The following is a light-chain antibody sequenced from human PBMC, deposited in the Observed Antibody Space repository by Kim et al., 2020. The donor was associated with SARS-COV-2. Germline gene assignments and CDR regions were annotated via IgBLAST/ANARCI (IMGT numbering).Light chain of an antibody. CDR3: QQYNNWPLT. V-gene: IGKV3-15*01. J-gene: IGKJ4*01. Sequence: VSPGERATRSCRASQSVSSNLAWYQQKPGQAPRLLIYDASTRATGIPARFSGSGSGTEFTLTISSLQSEDFAVYYCQQYNNWPLTFGGGTKVDIK. CDR1: QSVSSN. CDR2: DAS.